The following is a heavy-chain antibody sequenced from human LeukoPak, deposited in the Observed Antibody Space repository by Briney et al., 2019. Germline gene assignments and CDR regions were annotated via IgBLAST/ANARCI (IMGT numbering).Heavy chain of an antibody. CDR3: ARHPRGVVAETY. Sequence: KPSETLSLTCSVYGGSISISSYYWGWIRQPPGKGLEWIGSIYYSGNTYYNPSLKSRVSISVDTSKNQFSLTLRSVTAADTAVFYCARHPRGVVAETYWGQGTLVTVSS. D-gene: IGHD5-12*01. J-gene: IGHJ4*02. CDR2: IYYSGNT. V-gene: IGHV4-39*01. CDR1: GGSISISSYY.